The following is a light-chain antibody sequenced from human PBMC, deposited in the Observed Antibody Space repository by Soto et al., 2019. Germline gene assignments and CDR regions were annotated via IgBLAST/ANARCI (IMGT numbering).Light chain of an antibody. CDR2: GAS. Sequence: EIVLTQSPATLSLSPGERATISCRASQSVNSYLAWYQHKPGQAPRLLIYGASNRATGIPARFSGSGSGTDFTLTISSLEPEDFAVYYCQQRSNWPPLTFGQGTRLEIK. J-gene: IGKJ5*01. V-gene: IGKV3-11*01. CDR3: QQRSNWPPLT. CDR1: QSVNSY.